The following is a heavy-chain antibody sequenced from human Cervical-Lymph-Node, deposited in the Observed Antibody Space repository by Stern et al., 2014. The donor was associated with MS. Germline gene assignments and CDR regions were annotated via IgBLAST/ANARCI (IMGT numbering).Heavy chain of an antibody. D-gene: IGHD6-13*01. J-gene: IGHJ4*02. Sequence: QVQLVQSGGGVVPPGRSLRLSCAASGFTFSRYAMHWVRQAPGKGLEWLALIWYDGSNPYYADSVPGRFTISRDNFKNTLYLQMNSLRAEDTAVYCCASAYSSSHYYFDYWGQGTLVTVSS. V-gene: IGHV3-33*01. CDR1: GFTFSRYA. CDR3: ASAYSSSHYYFDY. CDR2: IWYDGSNP.